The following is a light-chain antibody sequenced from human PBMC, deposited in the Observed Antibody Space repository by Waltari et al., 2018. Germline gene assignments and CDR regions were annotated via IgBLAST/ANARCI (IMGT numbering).Light chain of an antibody. J-gene: IGLJ6*01. CDR1: TSNIGGHY. V-gene: IGLV1-40*01. Sequence: QSVLTQAPSVSGAPGQRVTLACSGNTSNIGGHYVQWFQQVPGTAPKLLIYESDKRPSGISDRYSASLSGASAFLTITGLQSQEEAEYYCQSYDSSLNDVFGSGTKLTVL. CDR3: QSYDSSLNDV. CDR2: ESD.